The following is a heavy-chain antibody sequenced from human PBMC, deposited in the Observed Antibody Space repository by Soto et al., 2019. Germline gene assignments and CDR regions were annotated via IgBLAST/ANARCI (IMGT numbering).Heavy chain of an antibody. CDR1: RFTFSSYA. V-gene: IGHV3-23*01. D-gene: IGHD5-18*01. J-gene: IGHJ4*02. Sequence: EVQLLESGGGLVQPGGSLRLSCAASRFTFSSYAMSWVRQAPGKGLEWVSVISGSGFSTYYADSVKGRFTIFRDNSKNPLYLQMNSLRVEDTAVYFCAKSRGSDTAMGFDFWGQGTLVTVSS. CDR3: AKSRGSDTAMGFDF. CDR2: ISGSGFST.